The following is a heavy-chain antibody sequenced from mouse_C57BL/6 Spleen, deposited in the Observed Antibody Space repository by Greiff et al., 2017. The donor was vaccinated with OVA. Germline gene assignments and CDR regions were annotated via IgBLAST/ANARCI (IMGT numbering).Heavy chain of an antibody. J-gene: IGHJ2*01. CDR2: IYPGSGST. Sequence: VQLQQPGAELVKPGASVKMSCKASGYTFTSYWITWVKQRPGQGLEWIGDIYPGSGSTNYNEKFKSKATLTVATSSSTAYMQLSSLTSEDSAVYYCARFGCTTGPYYWGQGTTLTVSS. D-gene: IGHD1-1*01. V-gene: IGHV1-55*01. CDR1: GYTFTSYW. CDR3: ARFGCTTGPYY.